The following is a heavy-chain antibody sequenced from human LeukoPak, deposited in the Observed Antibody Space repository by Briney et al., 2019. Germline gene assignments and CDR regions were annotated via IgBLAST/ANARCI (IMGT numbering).Heavy chain of an antibody. Sequence: GGSLRLSCAASGFTLSTYAIHWVRQAPGKGLDWVTVISYDGSIKFFADSVRGRFTISRDNSKNTLYLQMNSLRAEDTAVYYCARGGYNGQKSLYFDYWGQGTLVTVSS. CDR1: GFTLSTYA. V-gene: IGHV3-30-3*01. CDR2: ISYDGSIK. D-gene: IGHD5-12*01. CDR3: ARGGYNGQKSLYFDY. J-gene: IGHJ4*02.